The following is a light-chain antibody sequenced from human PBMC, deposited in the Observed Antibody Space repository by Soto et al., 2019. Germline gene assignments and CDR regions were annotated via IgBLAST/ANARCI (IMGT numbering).Light chain of an antibody. CDR3: QQYNTWPPIT. V-gene: IGKV3-15*01. J-gene: IGKJ5*01. CDR2: GAS. CDR1: QNVRSN. Sequence: EIVMTQSPATLSVSPGERATLSCRASQNVRSNLAWYQQKPGQAPRLLIFGASTRATGIPARFSGTGSGTECTLTISSLQSEDFAVYYCQQYNTWPPITVGQGTRLEIK.